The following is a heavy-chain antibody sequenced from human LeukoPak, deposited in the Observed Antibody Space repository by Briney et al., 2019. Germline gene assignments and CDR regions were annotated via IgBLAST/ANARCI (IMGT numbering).Heavy chain of an antibody. J-gene: IGHJ4*02. CDR3: ARSGGDYDYVWGSYRPAKPDY. V-gene: IGHV4-39*01. Sequence: SETLSLTCTVSGGSISSSSYYWGWIRQPPGKGLEWIGSIYYSGSTYYNPSLKSRATISVDTSKNQFSLKLSSVTAADTAVYYCARSGGDYDYVWGSYRPAKPDYWGQGTLVTVSS. D-gene: IGHD3-16*02. CDR2: IYYSGST. CDR1: GGSISSSSYY.